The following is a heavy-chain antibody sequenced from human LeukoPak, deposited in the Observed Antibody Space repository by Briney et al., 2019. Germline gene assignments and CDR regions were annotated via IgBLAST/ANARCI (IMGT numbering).Heavy chain of an antibody. CDR2: INHSGST. J-gene: IGHJ3*02. CDR1: GGSFSGYY. CDR3: ASLLYGSGSYYKAFDI. V-gene: IGHV4-34*01. D-gene: IGHD3-10*01. Sequence: PSETLSLTCAVYGGSFSGYYWSWIRQPPGKGLEWIGEINHSGSTNYNPSLKSRVTISVDTSKNQFSLKLSSVTAADTAVYYCASLLYGSGSYYKAFDIWGQGTMVTVSS.